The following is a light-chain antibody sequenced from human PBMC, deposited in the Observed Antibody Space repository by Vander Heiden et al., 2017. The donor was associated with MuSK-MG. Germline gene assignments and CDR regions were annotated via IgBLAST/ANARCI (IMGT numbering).Light chain of an antibody. CDR2: WAS. V-gene: IGKV4-1*01. J-gene: IGKJ4*01. CDR1: QSVLYSSNNMNY. CDR3: QQYLIPPLT. Sequence: THSPGPLAVSLGERATINCKSSQSVLYSSNNMNYLAWYQQKPGQPPKLLIYWASARESGVPDRFSGSGSGTDFTLTISSLQAEDVAVYYCQQYLIPPLTFGGGTKVEIQ.